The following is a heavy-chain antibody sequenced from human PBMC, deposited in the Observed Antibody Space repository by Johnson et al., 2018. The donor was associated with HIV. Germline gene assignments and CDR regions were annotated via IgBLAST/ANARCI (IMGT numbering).Heavy chain of an antibody. J-gene: IGHJ3*01. Sequence: QVQLVESGGGVVQPGGSLRLSCAASGFTFSSYGMHWVRQAPGKGLAWVAFIRYDDSTKYYPESVTGRFTVARDNSKNTLYLQLDSLRPEDTAVYFCTKDRTPEPTASDVWGQGTIVSVSS. CDR2: IRYDDSTK. CDR1: GFTFSSYG. V-gene: IGHV3-30*02. CDR3: TKDRTPEPTASDV. D-gene: IGHD1-14*01.